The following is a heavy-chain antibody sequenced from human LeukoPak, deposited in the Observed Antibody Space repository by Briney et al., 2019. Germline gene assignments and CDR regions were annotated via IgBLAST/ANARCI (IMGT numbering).Heavy chain of an antibody. CDR2: IKQDGSEK. CDR1: GFTFSSYW. V-gene: IGHV3-7*01. Sequence: GGSLRLSCAASGFTFSSYWMSWVRQAPGKGLEWVANIKQDGSEKYYVDSVKGRFTISRDNAKNSLYLQMNSLRAEDTAVYYCARDRTMVRGVIIARGFYYYMDVWGKGTTVTVSS. D-gene: IGHD3-10*01. J-gene: IGHJ6*03. CDR3: ARDRTMVRGVIIARGFYYYMDV.